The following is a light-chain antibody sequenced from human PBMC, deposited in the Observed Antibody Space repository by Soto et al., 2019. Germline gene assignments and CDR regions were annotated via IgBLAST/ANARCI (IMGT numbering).Light chain of an antibody. CDR2: EVS. CDR1: SSDVGGYNY. CDR3: SSYTGTSTYV. J-gene: IGLJ1*01. Sequence: QSVLAQPASVSGSPGQLITISCTGTSSDVGGYNYVSWYQQHPGKAPKLMIYEVSNRPSGVSNRFSGSKSGNTASLTISGLQAEDEADYYCSSYTGTSTYVFGTGTKVTVL. V-gene: IGLV2-14*01.